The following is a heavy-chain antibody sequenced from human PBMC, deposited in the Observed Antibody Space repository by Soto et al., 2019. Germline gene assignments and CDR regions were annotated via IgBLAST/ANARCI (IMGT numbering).Heavy chain of an antibody. Sequence: PGGSLRLSCAASGFTFSSYAMSWVRQAPGKGLEWVSAISGSGGSTYYADSVKGRFTISRDNSKNTLYLQMNSLRAEDTAVYYCAKDYSFQRWLQFSSDYWGQGTLVTLSS. CDR2: ISGSGGST. CDR1: GFTFSSYA. J-gene: IGHJ4*02. D-gene: IGHD5-12*01. V-gene: IGHV3-23*01. CDR3: AKDYSFQRWLQFSSDY.